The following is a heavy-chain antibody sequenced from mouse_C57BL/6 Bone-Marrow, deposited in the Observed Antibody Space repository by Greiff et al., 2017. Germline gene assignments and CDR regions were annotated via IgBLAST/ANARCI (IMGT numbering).Heavy chain of an antibody. J-gene: IGHJ1*03. CDR2: ISSGGSYT. V-gene: IGHV5-6*01. D-gene: IGHD4-1*01. CDR3: AWDWYFDV. Sequence: EVKVVESGGDLVKPGGSLKLSCAASGFTLSSYGMSWVRQTPDKRLEWVATISSGGSYTYYPDSVKGRFTISRDNAKNTLYLQMSSLKSEDTAMYYCAWDWYFDVWGTGTTVTVSS. CDR1: GFTLSSYG.